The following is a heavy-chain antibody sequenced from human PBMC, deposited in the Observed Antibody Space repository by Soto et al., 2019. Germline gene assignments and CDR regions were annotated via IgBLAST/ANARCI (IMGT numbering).Heavy chain of an antibody. J-gene: IGHJ6*02. CDR1: GGSVSSGSYY. CDR3: ARNGIAARLGYYYYGMDV. Sequence: SGTLSLACTVSGGSVSSGSYYWSWIRQPPGKGLEWIGYIYYSGSTNYNPSLKSLVTISVDTSKNQFSLKLSSVTAADTAVYYCARNGIAARLGYYYYGMDVWGQGPTVTVS. D-gene: IGHD6-6*01. CDR2: IYYSGST. V-gene: IGHV4-61*01.